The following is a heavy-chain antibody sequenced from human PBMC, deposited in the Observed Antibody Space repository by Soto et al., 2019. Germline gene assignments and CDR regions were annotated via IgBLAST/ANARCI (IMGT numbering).Heavy chain of an antibody. CDR2: IYYSGST. D-gene: IGHD3-3*01. CDR3: ARGAYYDFWSGYYPYGMDV. Sequence: SETLSLTCTVSGGSISSSSYYWGWIRQPPGKGLEWIGSIYYSGSTYYNPSLKSRVTISVDTSKNQFSLKLSSVTAADTAVYYCARGAYYDFWSGYYPYGMDVWGQRTTVT. CDR1: GGSISSSSYY. V-gene: IGHV4-39*01. J-gene: IGHJ6*02.